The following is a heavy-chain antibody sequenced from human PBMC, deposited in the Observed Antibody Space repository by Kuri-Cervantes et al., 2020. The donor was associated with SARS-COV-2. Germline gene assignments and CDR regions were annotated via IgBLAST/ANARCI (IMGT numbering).Heavy chain of an antibody. V-gene: IGHV3-30*18. Sequence: GESLKISCAASGFAFGGYGMHWVRQPPGKGLEWVAVMSYDGSNRYYAASVRGRFTISRDNSKNTLYLQMDSLRAEDTAVYYCAKDQHGIVVVVAAVDYWGQGTLVTVSS. CDR3: AKDQHGIVVVVAAVDY. J-gene: IGHJ4*02. D-gene: IGHD2-15*01. CDR1: GFAFGGYG. CDR2: MSYDGSNR.